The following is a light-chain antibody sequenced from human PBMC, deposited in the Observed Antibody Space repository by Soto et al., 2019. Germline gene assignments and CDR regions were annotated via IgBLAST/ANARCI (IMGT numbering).Light chain of an antibody. V-gene: IGLV2-23*01. J-gene: IGLJ1*01. CDR2: EGI. CDR1: IRHLGTYNL. Sequence: QDPLTQPPSVSGSPGQSITISCTGPIRHLGTYNLVSWYQHYPGKAPKLMIYEGIKRPSGVSNRFSGSKSGNTAFLTISGLQAEEEADYYCCSYAGSGTDNYVFGSGTKVTVL. CDR3: CSYAGSGTDNYV.